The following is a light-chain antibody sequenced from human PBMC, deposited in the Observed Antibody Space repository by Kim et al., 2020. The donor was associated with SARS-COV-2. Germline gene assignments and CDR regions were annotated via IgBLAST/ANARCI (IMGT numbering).Light chain of an antibody. V-gene: IGKV3-11*01. Sequence: EIVLTQSPATLSLSPGDRATLSCRASQFVARYLAWYQQKPGQAPRLLIYDASNRAAGIPARFSGSGSGTDFTLTISSLEPEDCAVYYCQQRSSSPPWTFGQGTKVDIK. CDR1: QFVARY. J-gene: IGKJ1*01. CDR3: QQRSSSPPWT. CDR2: DAS.